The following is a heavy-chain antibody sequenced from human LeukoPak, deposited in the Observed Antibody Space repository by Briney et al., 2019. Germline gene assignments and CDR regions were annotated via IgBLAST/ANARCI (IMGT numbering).Heavy chain of an antibody. CDR2: ISGDGGSS. Sequence: GGSLRLPCAASGFTFDDYAMHWVRQAPGKGLEWVSLISGDGGSSSYADSVKGRFIISRDNGKNSLYLQMNGLRTEDTAFYYCAIDLAGRIVARDYYYYGIDVWGKGTTVTVSS. V-gene: IGHV3-43*02. CDR3: AIDLAGRIVARDYYYYGIDV. D-gene: IGHD5-12*01. J-gene: IGHJ6*04. CDR1: GFTFDDYA.